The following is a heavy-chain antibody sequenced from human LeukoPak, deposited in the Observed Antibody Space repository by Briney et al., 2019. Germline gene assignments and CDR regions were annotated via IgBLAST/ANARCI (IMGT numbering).Heavy chain of an antibody. CDR3: VKESRQYSYGDYLDY. CDR1: GFTFDDYA. Sequence: GGSLRLSCAASGFTFDDYAMHWVRQAPGKGLEWISGITWNSNSKGYVDSVRGRFTISRDNAKTSLYLQMNSLRPEDTAFYYCVKESRQYSYGDYLDYWGLGTLVTVSS. D-gene: IGHD5-18*01. J-gene: IGHJ4*02. CDR2: ITWNSNSK. V-gene: IGHV3-9*01.